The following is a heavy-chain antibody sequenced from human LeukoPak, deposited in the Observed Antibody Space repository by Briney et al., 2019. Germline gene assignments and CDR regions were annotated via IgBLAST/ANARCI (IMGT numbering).Heavy chain of an antibody. Sequence: GASVKVSCKASGGTFSSYAISWVRQAPGQGLEWMGRIIPIFGTANYAQKFQGSVTITTDESTSTAYMELSSLSSEDTAVYYCAGGGLRGIDAFDIWGQGTMVTVSS. D-gene: IGHD5/OR15-5a*01. J-gene: IGHJ3*02. CDR3: AGGGLRGIDAFDI. CDR2: IIPIFGTA. CDR1: GGTFSSYA. V-gene: IGHV1-69*05.